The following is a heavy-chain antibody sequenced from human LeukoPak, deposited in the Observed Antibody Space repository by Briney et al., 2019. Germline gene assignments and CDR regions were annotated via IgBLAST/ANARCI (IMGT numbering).Heavy chain of an antibody. CDR3: ASGEWLLRAFDI. CDR2: ISGSGGST. Sequence: GGSLRLSCAASGFTFSSYAMSWVRRAPGKGLEWVSSISGSGGSTYYADSVKGRFTISRDNSKNTLYLQMNSLRAEDTAVYYCASGEWLLRAFDIWGQGTMVTVSS. V-gene: IGHV3-23*01. CDR1: GFTFSSYA. J-gene: IGHJ3*02. D-gene: IGHD3-3*01.